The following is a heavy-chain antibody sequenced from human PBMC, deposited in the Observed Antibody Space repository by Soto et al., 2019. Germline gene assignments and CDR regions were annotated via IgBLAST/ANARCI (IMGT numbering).Heavy chain of an antibody. CDR2: IWYDGSNK. V-gene: IGHV3-33*01. CDR3: ARGEDIVVVVAAAHYYYYGMDV. Sequence: PGGSLRLSCAASGFTFSSYGMHWVRQAPGKGLEWVAVIWYDGSNKYYADSVKGRFTISRDNSKNTLYLQMNSLRAEDTAVYYCARGEDIVVVVAAAHYYYYGMDVWGQGTTVTVSS. J-gene: IGHJ6*02. CDR1: GFTFSSYG. D-gene: IGHD2-15*01.